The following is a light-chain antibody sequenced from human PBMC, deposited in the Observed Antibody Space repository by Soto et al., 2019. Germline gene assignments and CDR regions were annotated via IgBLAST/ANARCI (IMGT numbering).Light chain of an antibody. Sequence: VLTQSAGTVSLSPGERATLSCRASQSVSSNYLAWYQQKPGQAPRLLSYGASNRATGIPDRFSGSGAWTDFTLTISRMMPEDFAVYYWQQYGSPGTFGQGTKVDI. V-gene: IGKV3-20*01. CDR2: GAS. CDR3: QQYGSPGT. CDR1: QSVSSNY. J-gene: IGKJ1*01.